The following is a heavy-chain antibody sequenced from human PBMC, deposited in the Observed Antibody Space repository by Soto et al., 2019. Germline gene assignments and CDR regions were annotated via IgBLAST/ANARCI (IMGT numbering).Heavy chain of an antibody. CDR2: IYPGDSDT. V-gene: IGHV5-51*01. CDR3: ATHSPQIEMDV. CDR1: GDSFSSYW. Sequence: HGESLKISCMGSGDSFSSYWVAWVRQMPGKGLECMGIIYPGDSDTRYSPSFQGQVTISADKSIITAYLQWGSLKASDTAMYYCATHSPQIEMDVWAKGTTDTVSS. J-gene: IGHJ6*04.